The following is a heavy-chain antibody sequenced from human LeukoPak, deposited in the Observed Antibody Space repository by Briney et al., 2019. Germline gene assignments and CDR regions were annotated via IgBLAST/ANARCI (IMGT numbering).Heavy chain of an antibody. J-gene: IGHJ4*02. CDR3: ASDRVVADY. CDR1: GYTFTDYY. Sequence: ASVKVSCKASGYTFTDYYIHWVRQAPGQGFEWMGWINPTTGGTKYARKFQGRVTLTRDTSITAVYMELSRLRSDDTAVYYCASDRVVADYWGQGTPVTVSS. CDR2: INPTTGGT. D-gene: IGHD3-22*01. V-gene: IGHV1-2*02.